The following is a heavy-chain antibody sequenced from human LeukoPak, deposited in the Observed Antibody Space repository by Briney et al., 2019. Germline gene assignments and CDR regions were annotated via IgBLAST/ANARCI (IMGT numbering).Heavy chain of an antibody. D-gene: IGHD6-13*01. CDR2: IIPIFGTA. Sequence: SVKVSCKASGGTFSSYAISWVRQAPGQGLEWMGGIIPIFGTANYAQKFQGRVTITADESTSTAYMELSSLRSEDTAVYYCARISNRAGYSSSWTGYFQHWGQGTLVTVSS. V-gene: IGHV1-69*13. CDR1: GGTFSSYA. J-gene: IGHJ1*01. CDR3: ARISNRAGYSSSWTGYFQH.